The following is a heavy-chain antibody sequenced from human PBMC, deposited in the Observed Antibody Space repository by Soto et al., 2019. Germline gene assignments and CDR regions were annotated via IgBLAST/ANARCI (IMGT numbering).Heavy chain of an antibody. CDR3: ARHVITNFGVVTKIDY. V-gene: IGHV5-51*01. J-gene: IGHJ4*02. D-gene: IGHD3-3*01. Sequence: GESLKISCKGSGYSFTSYWIGWVRQMPGKGLEWMGIIYPGDSDTRYSPSFQGQVTISADKSISTAYLQWSSLKASDTAMYYCARHVITNFGVVTKIDYWGQGTLVTVSS. CDR1: GYSFTSYW. CDR2: IYPGDSDT.